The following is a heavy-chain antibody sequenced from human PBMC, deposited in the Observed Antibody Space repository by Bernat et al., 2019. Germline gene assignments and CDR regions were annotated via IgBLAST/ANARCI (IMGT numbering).Heavy chain of an antibody. D-gene: IGHD1-26*01. CDR1: GFTFSSYA. Sequence: QVQLVESGGGVVQPGGSLRLSCAASGFTFSSYAMHWVRQAPGKGLEWVAVISYDGSNKYYADSVKGRFTISRDNSKNTLYLQMNSLRAEDTAVYYCASSALEHDYWGQGTLVTVSS. V-gene: IGHV3-30-3*01. CDR3: ASSALEHDY. J-gene: IGHJ4*02. CDR2: ISYDGSNK.